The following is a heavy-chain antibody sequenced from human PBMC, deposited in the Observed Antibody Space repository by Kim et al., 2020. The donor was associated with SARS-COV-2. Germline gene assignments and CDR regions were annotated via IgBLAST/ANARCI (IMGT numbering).Heavy chain of an antibody. D-gene: IGHD3-10*01. CDR3: AKILDIWFGEFSYYYGMDV. J-gene: IGHJ6*02. V-gene: IGHV3-23*01. CDR1: GFTFSSYA. CDR2: ISGSGGST. Sequence: GGSLRLSCAASGFTFSSYAMSWVRQAPGKGLEWVSAISGSGGSTYYADSVKGRFTISRDNSKNTLYLQMNSLRAEDTAVYYCAKILDIWFGEFSYYYGMDVWGQGTTVTVSS.